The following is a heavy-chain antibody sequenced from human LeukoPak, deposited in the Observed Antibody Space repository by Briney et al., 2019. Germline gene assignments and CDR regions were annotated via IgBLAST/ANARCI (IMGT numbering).Heavy chain of an antibody. J-gene: IGHJ4*02. Sequence: KTSETLSLTCAVYGGSFSGYYWSWIRQPPGKGLEWIGEIYHSGNTKYNPSLESRVAISVDTSKNQFSLMLSSVTVADTAFYYCARLLRSNWIFDSWGQGMLVTVSS. CDR2: IYHSGNT. V-gene: IGHV4-34*01. CDR3: ARLLRSNWIFDS. D-gene: IGHD6-13*01. CDR1: GGSFSGYY.